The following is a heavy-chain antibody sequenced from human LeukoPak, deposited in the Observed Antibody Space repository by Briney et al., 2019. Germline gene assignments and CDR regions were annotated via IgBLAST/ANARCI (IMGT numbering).Heavy chain of an antibody. CDR1: GFTFSSYG. CDR2: IRYDGSNK. Sequence: GGSLRLSCAASGFTFSSYGMHWVRQAPGKGLEWVAFIRYDGSNKYYADSVKGRFTISRDNSKNTLYLQMNSLRAEDTAVYYCAKIYCGGDCYWDFFDYWGQGTLVTVSS. J-gene: IGHJ4*02. V-gene: IGHV3-30*02. D-gene: IGHD2-21*02. CDR3: AKIYCGGDCYWDFFDY.